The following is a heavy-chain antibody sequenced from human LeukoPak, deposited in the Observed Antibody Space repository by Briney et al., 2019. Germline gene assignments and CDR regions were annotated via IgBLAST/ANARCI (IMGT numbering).Heavy chain of an antibody. CDR1: GGSISGYY. CDR2: IHGSGSS. J-gene: IGHJ4*02. V-gene: IGHV4-4*07. CDR3: ARDRSGSFYDY. D-gene: IGHD1-26*01. Sequence: SETLSLTCTVSGGSISGYYWSWIRQPAGKELEWIGRIHGSGSSNYNPSLKSRVTMSVDMSKNQFSLKLTSMIAADTAIYYCARDRSGSFYDYWGQGTLVTVSS.